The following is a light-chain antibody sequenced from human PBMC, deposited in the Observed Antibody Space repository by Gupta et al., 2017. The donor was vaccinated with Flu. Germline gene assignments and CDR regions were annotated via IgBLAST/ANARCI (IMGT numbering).Light chain of an antibody. V-gene: IGKV3-11*01. CDR2: DAS. CDR1: QSVGSS. CDR3: QQRSDWIT. J-gene: IGKJ5*01. Sequence: SPATLYLSPGDRATLSCRASQSVGSSFAWYQQNRDQAPRLLIYDASRRATGIPARFSGSGSGTDFTLTISGLEPEDFAVYYGQQRSDWITFGQGTRLEIK.